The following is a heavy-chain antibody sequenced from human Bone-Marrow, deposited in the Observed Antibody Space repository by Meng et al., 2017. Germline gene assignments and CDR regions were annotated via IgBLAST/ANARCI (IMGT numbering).Heavy chain of an antibody. V-gene: IGHV3-23*01. CDR1: GFTFSSYA. Sequence: GGSLRLSCAASGFTFSSYAMSWVPQAPGKGLEWVSAISGSGGSTYYADSVKARFTSSRDNSKNTLYLQMNSLRAEDTAVYYCARTANSGSSYYFDYWGQGTLVTVSS. D-gene: IGHD1-26*01. CDR3: ARTANSGSSYYFDY. CDR2: ISGSGGST. J-gene: IGHJ4*02.